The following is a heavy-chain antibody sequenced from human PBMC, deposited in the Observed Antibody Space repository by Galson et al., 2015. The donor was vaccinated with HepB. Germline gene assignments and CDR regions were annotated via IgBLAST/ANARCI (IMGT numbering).Heavy chain of an antibody. CDR2: ISDNGGRT. J-gene: IGHJ6*02. V-gene: IGHV3-64D*06. CDR1: GFTIRNYA. CDR3: VKDSRGGTAATENYNYFGMDV. D-gene: IGHD6-13*01. Sequence: SLRLSCAASGFTIRNYAMHWVRQAPGKGLEYVSAISDNGGRTVYTDSVKGRFIISRDNSKNTLFLQLNSLRGEDTAVYYCVKDSRGGTAATENYNYFGMDVWGQGTTVTVSS.